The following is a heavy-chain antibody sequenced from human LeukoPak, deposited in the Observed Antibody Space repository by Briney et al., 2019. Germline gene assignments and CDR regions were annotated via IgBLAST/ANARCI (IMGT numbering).Heavy chain of an antibody. D-gene: IGHD6-6*01. V-gene: IGHV3-23*01. CDR1: GFTFSSYG. CDR2: ISGSGGST. Sequence: GGSLRLSCAASGFTFSSYGMSWVRQAPGKGLEWVSAISGSGGSTYYADSVKGRFTISRDNSKNTLYLQMNSLRAEDTAVYYCAKDRLVGIAARPPFDYWGQGTLVTVSS. J-gene: IGHJ4*02. CDR3: AKDRLVGIAARPPFDY.